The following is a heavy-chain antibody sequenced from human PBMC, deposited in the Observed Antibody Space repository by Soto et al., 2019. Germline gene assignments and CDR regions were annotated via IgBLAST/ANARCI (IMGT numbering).Heavy chain of an antibody. V-gene: IGHV3-21*01. CDR3: ARGLDSRPYYYMDV. CDR2: ISTSSSYI. D-gene: IGHD3-22*01. J-gene: IGHJ6*03. Sequence: LGGSLRLSCAASGVTFIDYPISLVRQAPGKGLEWVSSISTSSSYIYYADSVKGRFTISRDNAKNSLYLQMNSLRAEDTAVYYCARGLDSRPYYYMDVWGKGTTVTVSS. CDR1: GVTFIDYP.